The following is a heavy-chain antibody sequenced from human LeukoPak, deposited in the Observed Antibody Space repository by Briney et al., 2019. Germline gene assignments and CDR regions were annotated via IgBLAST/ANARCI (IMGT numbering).Heavy chain of an antibody. J-gene: IGHJ4*02. CDR1: GYTFTSYY. CDR3: ARAHYYDSSGYYPTPPPDY. D-gene: IGHD3-22*01. CDR2: INPNSGGT. V-gene: IGHV1-2*02. Sequence: ASVKVSCKASGYTFTSYYMHWVRQAPGQGLEWMGWINPNSGGTNYAQKFQGRVTMTRDTSISTAYMELSRLRSDDTAVYYCARAHYYDSSGYYPTPPPDYWGQGTLVTVSS.